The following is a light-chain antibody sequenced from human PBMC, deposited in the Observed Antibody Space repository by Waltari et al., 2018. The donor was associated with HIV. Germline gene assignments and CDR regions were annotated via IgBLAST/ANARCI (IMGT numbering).Light chain of an antibody. V-gene: IGLV2-23*02. CDR2: EVS. Sequence: QSALTQPASVSGSPVQPITISCTVTSRDVGNYTVISWDQQHPGKAPKLIIYEVSKRPSGVSNRFSGSKSGNTASLTISGLQAEDEADYYCCSYAGSSTHVFGTGTKVTVL. J-gene: IGLJ1*01. CDR3: CSYAGSSTHV. CDR1: SRDVGNYTV.